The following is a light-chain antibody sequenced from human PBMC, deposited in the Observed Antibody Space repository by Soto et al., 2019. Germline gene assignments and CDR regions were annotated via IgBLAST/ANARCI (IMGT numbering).Light chain of an antibody. CDR2: DNN. V-gene: IGLV1-51*01. CDR1: SSNIGSKS. CDR3: GTWDNSLSAWV. J-gene: IGLJ3*02. Sequence: QLVLTQPPSVSAAPGQTVTISCYGSSSNIGSKSVSWFQQLPGTAPKLLVYDNNKRPSGIPDRISGSKSGTSATLGITGVQAADEADYYCGTWDNSLSAWVFGGGTKVTVL.